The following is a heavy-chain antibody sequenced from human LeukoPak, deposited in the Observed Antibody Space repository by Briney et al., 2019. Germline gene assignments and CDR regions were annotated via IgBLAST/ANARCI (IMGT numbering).Heavy chain of an antibody. J-gene: IGHJ4*02. CDR2: IYYSGST. CDR3: ARSRGWYSSLQYYFDY. D-gene: IGHD6-19*01. Sequence: SETLSLTCTVSGGSISSYYWSWIRQPPGKGPEWIGYIYYSGSTNYNPSLKSRVTISVDTSKNQFSLKLSSVTAADTAVYYCARSRGWYSSLQYYFDYWGQGTLVTVSS. CDR1: GGSISSYY. V-gene: IGHV4-59*01.